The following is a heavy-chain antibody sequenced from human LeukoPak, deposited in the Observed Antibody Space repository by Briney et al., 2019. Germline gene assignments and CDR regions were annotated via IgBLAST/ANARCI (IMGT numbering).Heavy chain of an antibody. CDR1: GFTVSSNY. CDR2: ITRGVGST. Sequence: GGSLRLSCAASGFTVSSNYMSWVRQAPGKGLECVSAITRGVGSTYYADSVKGRFTISRDNSKTTLYLQMNNLSADDTAVYYCAKKGQGENYGKPDWGQGTLVTVSS. V-gene: IGHV3-53*01. CDR3: AKKGQGENYGKPD. J-gene: IGHJ4*02. D-gene: IGHD4-17*01.